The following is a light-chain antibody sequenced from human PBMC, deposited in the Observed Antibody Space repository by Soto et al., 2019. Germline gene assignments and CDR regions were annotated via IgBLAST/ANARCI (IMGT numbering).Light chain of an antibody. J-gene: IGKJ5*01. V-gene: IGKV1-33*01. CDR2: DAT. CDR1: QDITRY. Sequence: DIQMTQSTSTLSASVGDRVTITCLASQDITRYLNWYQQKPGKAPKLLIYDATNLEKGVPSRFSGSGSGTDFTFTITNLQPEDIATYYCQHYENFPITFGQGTLLEVK. CDR3: QHYENFPIT.